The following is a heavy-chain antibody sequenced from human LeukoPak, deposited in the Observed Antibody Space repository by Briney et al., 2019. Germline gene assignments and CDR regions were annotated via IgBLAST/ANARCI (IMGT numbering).Heavy chain of an antibody. V-gene: IGHV4-30-4*01. CDR1: GGSISSGDYY. D-gene: IGHD3-10*01. CDR2: IYYSGST. CDR3: ARVLLWFGGHFDY. Sequence: SETLSLTCTVSGGSISSGDYYWSWIRQPPGKGLEWIEYIYYSGSTYYNPSLKSRVTISVDTSKNQFSLKLSSVTAADTAVYYCARVLLWFGGHFDYWGQGTLVTVSS. J-gene: IGHJ4*02.